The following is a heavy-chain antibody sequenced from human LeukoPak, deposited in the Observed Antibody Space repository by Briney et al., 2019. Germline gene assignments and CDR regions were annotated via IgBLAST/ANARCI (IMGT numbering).Heavy chain of an antibody. CDR2: INPSGGST. CDR1: GCTFTSYY. CDR3: AYVCSSTSCYTRGGYYYYYMDV. Sequence: ASVKVSCKASGCTFTSYYMHWVRQAPGQGLEWMGIINPSGGSTSYAQKFQGRVTMTRDTSISTAYMELSRLRSDDTAVYYCAYVCSSTSCYTRGGYYYYYMDVWGKGTTVTVSS. J-gene: IGHJ6*03. V-gene: IGHV1-46*01. D-gene: IGHD2-2*02.